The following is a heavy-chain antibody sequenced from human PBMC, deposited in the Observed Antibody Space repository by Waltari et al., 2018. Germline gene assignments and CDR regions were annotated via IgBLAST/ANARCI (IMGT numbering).Heavy chain of an antibody. CDR3: ARAIVVVPADHWYYYYYMDV. V-gene: IGHV3-48*04. CDR1: GFTFSSYS. CDR2: ISSRSRTR. J-gene: IGHJ6*03. D-gene: IGHD2-2*01. Sequence: EVQLVESGGGLVQPGGSLRLSCAASGFTFSSYSMNWVRQAPGKGLEWVSYISSRSRTRYYADSVKGRFTISRDNAKNSLYLQMNSLRAEDTAVYYCARAIVVVPADHWYYYYYMDVWGKGTTVTVSS.